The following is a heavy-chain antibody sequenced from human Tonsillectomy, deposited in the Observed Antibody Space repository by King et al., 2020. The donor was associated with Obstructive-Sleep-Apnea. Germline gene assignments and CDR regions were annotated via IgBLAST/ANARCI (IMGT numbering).Heavy chain of an antibody. CDR1: GFTFGDYA. J-gene: IGHJ4*02. CDR2: IRDKTYGATT. D-gene: IGHD3-10*01. V-gene: IGHV3-49*03. Sequence: VQLVESGGRLVRPGRSLRLSCTASGFTFGDYALSWFRQVPGTGLEWVGFIRDKTYGATTVYAASVRGRFTISRDDSRGIAYLQMDSLKTEDTAVYYCTRGAQYLGSGTSDYWGRGTLVSVSS. CDR3: TRGAQYLGSGTSDY.